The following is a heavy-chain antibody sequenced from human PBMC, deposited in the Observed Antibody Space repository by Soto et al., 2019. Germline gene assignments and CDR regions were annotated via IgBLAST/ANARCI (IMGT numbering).Heavy chain of an antibody. CDR3: ARVEMGDTFDP. V-gene: IGHV4-59*01. J-gene: IGHJ5*02. CDR1: GGTISSYY. Sequence: PSATLCLTCAVAGGTISSYYWSWIRQTPGKGLEWIGYIYYSGSTNYNPSRKSRVTISVDTSKNQFSLKLSSVTAADTAVYYCARVEMGDTFDPWGQGPWVTSPQ. CDR2: IYYSGST. D-gene: IGHD2-21*01.